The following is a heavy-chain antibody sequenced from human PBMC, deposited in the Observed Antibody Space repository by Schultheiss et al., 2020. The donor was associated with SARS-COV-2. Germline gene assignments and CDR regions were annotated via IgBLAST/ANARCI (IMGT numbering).Heavy chain of an antibody. CDR2: IFSNDEK. Sequence: SGPTLVKPTETLTLTCTVSGFSLSNARMGVSWIRQPPGKALEWLAHIFSNDEKSYSTSLKSRLTISKDTSKSQVVLTMTNMDPVDTATYYCARMELYYDFWSGYYFGGSQTNYYYYYMDVWGKGTTVTVSS. CDR1: GFSLSNARMG. V-gene: IGHV2-26*01. D-gene: IGHD3-3*01. J-gene: IGHJ6*03. CDR3: ARMELYYDFWSGYYFGGSQTNYYYYYMDV.